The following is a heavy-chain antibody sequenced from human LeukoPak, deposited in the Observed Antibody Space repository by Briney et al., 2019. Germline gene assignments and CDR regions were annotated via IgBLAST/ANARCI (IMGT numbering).Heavy chain of an antibody. V-gene: IGHV3-53*01. J-gene: IGHJ4*02. D-gene: IGHD3-3*01. CDR2: IYSGGST. CDR3: ARTAYYDFWSGYYTSLGYYFDY. CDR1: GFTVSSNY. Sequence: PGGSMRLSCAASGFTVSSNYMSWVRQAPGKGLDWVSMIYSGGSTNYADSVKGRFTISRDSSKNTLYLQMNSLRAEDTAVYYCARTAYYDFWSGYYTSLGYYFDYWGQGTLVTVSS.